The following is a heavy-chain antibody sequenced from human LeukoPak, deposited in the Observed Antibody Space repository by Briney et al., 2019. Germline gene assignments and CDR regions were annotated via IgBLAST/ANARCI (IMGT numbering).Heavy chain of an antibody. J-gene: IGHJ6*02. Sequence: GGSLRLSCAASGFTSSSYAMHWVRQAPGKGLEWVAVISYDGSNKYYADSVKGRFTISRDNSKNTLYLQMNSLRAEDTAVYYCARAGSAGYYGMDVWGQGTTVTVSS. D-gene: IGHD3-10*01. CDR2: ISYDGSNK. V-gene: IGHV3-30*04. CDR3: ARAGSAGYYGMDV. CDR1: GFTSSSYA.